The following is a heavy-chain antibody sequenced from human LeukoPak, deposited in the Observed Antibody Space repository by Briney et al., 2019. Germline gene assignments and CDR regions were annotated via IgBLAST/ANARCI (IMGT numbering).Heavy chain of an antibody. CDR1: GGSITSSSYY. CDR3: ASQDSSGYYWATFDH. V-gene: IGHV4-61*01. CDR2: IYYSENT. D-gene: IGHD3-22*01. J-gene: IGHJ4*02. Sequence: SETLSLTCTVSGGSITSSSYYWSWIRQPPGKGLEWIGYIYYSENTNYNPSLKSRVTTSVDTSKNQFSLKLSSVTASDTAVYYCASQDSSGYYWATFDHWGQGTLVTVSS.